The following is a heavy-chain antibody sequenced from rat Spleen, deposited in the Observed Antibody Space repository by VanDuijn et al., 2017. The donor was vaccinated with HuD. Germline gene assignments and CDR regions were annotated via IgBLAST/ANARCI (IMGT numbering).Heavy chain of an antibody. D-gene: IGHD1-9*01. CDR3: ARHGYTRYYFDY. Sequence: EVQLVESGGGLVQPGRSMKLSCAASGFTFSDYYMAWVRQAPKKGLEWVASISYEGSSTYYGDSVKGRFTISRDNAKSILYLQMDSLRSEDTASYYCARHGYTRYYFDYWGQGVMVTVSS. CDR2: ISYEGSST. CDR1: GFTFSDYY. J-gene: IGHJ2*01. V-gene: IGHV5-22*01.